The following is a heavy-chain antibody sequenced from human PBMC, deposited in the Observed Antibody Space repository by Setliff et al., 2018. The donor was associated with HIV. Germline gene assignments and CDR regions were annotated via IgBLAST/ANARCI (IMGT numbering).Heavy chain of an antibody. CDR1: GGSISGYY. Sequence: SETLSLTCTVSGGSISGYYWSWIRQPPGKGLEWIGDIYYTGSTIYSPSLKSRLTILADTSKNQFSLTLNSVIAADTAVYYCARRLSSSYYYMDVWGKGTTVTVSS. CDR2: IYYTGST. J-gene: IGHJ6*03. D-gene: IGHD3-10*01. V-gene: IGHV4-59*08. CDR3: ARRLSSSYYYMDV.